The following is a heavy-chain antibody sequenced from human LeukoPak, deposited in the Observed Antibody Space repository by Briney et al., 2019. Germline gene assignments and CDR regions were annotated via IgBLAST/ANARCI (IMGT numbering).Heavy chain of an antibody. V-gene: IGHV3-48*01. CDR1: GFSFSTYS. Sequence: GGSLRLSCAASGFSFSTYSMTWVRQAPGKGLEWVSYISSSRPTIYYADSVKGRFTISRDNSKNTLYLQMNSLRGEDTAVYYCAKDLWATSSGWHYFDYWGQGTLVTVSS. CDR3: AKDLWATSSGWHYFDY. J-gene: IGHJ4*02. CDR2: ISSSRPTI. D-gene: IGHD6-19*01.